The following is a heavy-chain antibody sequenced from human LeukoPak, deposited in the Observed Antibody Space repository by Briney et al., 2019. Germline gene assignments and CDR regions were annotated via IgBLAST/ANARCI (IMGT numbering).Heavy chain of an antibody. D-gene: IGHD3-22*01. CDR1: GGSISSGGYY. Sequence: SETLSLTCTVSGGSISSGGYYWSWLRQPPGQGLEWIGYIYHSGSTYYHPSLKSRVTISVDRSKNQFSLKLSSVTAADTAVYYCARGYYDSGGGAFDIWGQGTMVTVSS. J-gene: IGHJ3*02. CDR3: ARGYYDSGGGAFDI. CDR2: IYHSGST. V-gene: IGHV4-30-2*01.